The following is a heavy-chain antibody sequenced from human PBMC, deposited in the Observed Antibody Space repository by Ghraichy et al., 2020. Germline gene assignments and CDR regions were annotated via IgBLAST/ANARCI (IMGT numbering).Heavy chain of an antibody. CDR2: IYTSGST. CDR1: GGSISSYY. Sequence: SETLSLTCTVSGGSISSYYWSWIRQPAGKGLEWIGRIYTSGSTNYNPSLKSRVTMSVDTSKNQFSLKLSSVTAADTAVYYCARERGQLLALFYYGMDVWGQGTTVTVSS. D-gene: IGHD2-2*01. V-gene: IGHV4-4*07. CDR3: ARERGQLLALFYYGMDV. J-gene: IGHJ6*02.